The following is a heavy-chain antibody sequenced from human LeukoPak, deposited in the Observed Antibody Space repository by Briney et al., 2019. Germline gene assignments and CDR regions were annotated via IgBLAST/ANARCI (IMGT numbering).Heavy chain of an antibody. CDR3: ASRIVGTPDYFDY. CDR1: GFTFRTYC. CDR2: IFQDGNGK. V-gene: IGHV3-7*01. D-gene: IGHD1-26*01. J-gene: IGHJ4*02. Sequence: PGGSLRLSCAASGFTFRTYCMSWVRQAPGKGLEWVANIFQDGNGKYYVDSVKGRFTISRDNAKNSLYLQLNSLRVEDTAVYYCASRIVGTPDYFDYWGQGTLVTVSS.